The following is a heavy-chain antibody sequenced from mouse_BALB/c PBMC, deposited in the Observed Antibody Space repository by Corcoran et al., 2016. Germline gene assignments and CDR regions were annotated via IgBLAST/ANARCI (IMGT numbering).Heavy chain of an antibody. CDR2: INPYNDGT. CDR3: AREGRRGYFDV. V-gene: IGHV1S136*01. Sequence: VHLQQSGPELVKPGASVKMSCKASGYTFTSYVMHWVKQKPGQGLEWIGYINPYNDGTKYNEKFKGKATLTSDKSSSTAYMELSSLTSEDSAVYYCAREGRRGYFDVWGAGTTVTVSS. J-gene: IGHJ1*01. CDR1: GYTFTSYV.